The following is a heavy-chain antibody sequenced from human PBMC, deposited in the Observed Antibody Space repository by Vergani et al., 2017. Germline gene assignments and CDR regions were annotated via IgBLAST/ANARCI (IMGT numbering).Heavy chain of an antibody. Sequence: QVQLQESGPGLVKPSETLYLTCAVSGYSISSGYYWGWLRQPPGKGLEWIGSIYHSGSTYYNPSLKSRVTISVYTSKNQFSLKLSSVTAADTAVYYCARLRDXWSGYYTGSDAFDIWGQGTMVTVSS. CDR2: IYHSGST. CDR1: GYSISSGYY. CDR3: ARLRDXWSGYYTGSDAFDI. J-gene: IGHJ3*02. V-gene: IGHV4-38-2*01. D-gene: IGHD3-3*01.